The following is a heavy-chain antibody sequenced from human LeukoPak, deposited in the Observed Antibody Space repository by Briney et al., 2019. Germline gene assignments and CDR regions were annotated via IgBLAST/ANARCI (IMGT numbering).Heavy chain of an antibody. D-gene: IGHD2-15*01. J-gene: IGHJ6*02. V-gene: IGHV3-48*03. CDR2: IRTVGTPI. CDR3: ARFLKHCNGDHCYSDFYSHGLDV. CDR1: GFNLNHFE. Sequence: QPGGCLRLSCVASGFNLNHFEVHWVRQAPGKGLEWVSYIRTVGTPIFYSDSVKGRFNISGDGAKGSVSLHLESLRSEDTATYYCARFLKHCNGDHCYSDFYSHGLDVWGLGTTDTVS.